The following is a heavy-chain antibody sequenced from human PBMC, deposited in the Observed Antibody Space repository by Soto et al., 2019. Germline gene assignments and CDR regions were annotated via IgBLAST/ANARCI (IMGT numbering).Heavy chain of an antibody. CDR1: GFTFRDYY. J-gene: IGHJ6*02. D-gene: IGHD2-15*01. V-gene: IGHV3-11*01. Sequence: QEQLVESGGGLVKPGGSLRLSCEASGFTFRDYYMSWIRQAPGKGLEWISYISSGGSRKFYTESVKGRFTISRDIAKNSMYLQMDGVRVEEPGVYFCEGRGPLNNIEVVPDYFGLAVWGQGTTVTVSS. CDR2: ISSGGSRK. CDR3: EGRGPLNNIEVVPDYFGLAV.